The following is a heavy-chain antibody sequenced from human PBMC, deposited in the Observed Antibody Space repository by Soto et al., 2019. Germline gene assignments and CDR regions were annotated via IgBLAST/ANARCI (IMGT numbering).Heavy chain of an antibody. D-gene: IGHD3-3*01. CDR2: IIPIFGTA. J-gene: IGHJ3*02. CDR1: GGTFSSYA. V-gene: IGHV1-69*13. Sequence: SVKVSCKASGGTFSSYAISWVRQAPGQGLEWMGGIIPIFGTANYAQKFQGRVTITADESTSTAYMELSSLRSEDTAVYYCAGSRDPIFGVARSDAFDIWGQGTMVTVSS. CDR3: AGSRDPIFGVARSDAFDI.